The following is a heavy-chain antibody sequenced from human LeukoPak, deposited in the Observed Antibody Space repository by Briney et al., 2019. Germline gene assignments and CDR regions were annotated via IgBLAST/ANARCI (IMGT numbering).Heavy chain of an antibody. J-gene: IGHJ4*02. CDR2: IYSGGST. Sequence: GGSLRLSCAASGFTVSSNYMSWVRQAPGKGLEWVSVIYSGGSTYYADSVKGRFTISRDNSKNTLYLQMNSLRAEDTAVYYCARDRNVYGDYSDYWGQGTLVTVSS. V-gene: IGHV3-66*01. CDR3: ARDRNVYGDYSDY. D-gene: IGHD4-17*01. CDR1: GFTVSSNY.